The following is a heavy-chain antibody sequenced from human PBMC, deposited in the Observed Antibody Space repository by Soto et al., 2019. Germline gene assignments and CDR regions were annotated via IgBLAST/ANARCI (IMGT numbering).Heavy chain of an antibody. CDR3: ARLYSSSSMFDY. J-gene: IGHJ4*02. CDR2: INPRGGGT. CDR1: GYTFTNHH. Sequence: SVKVSCKASGYTFTNHHMHWVRQVPGGGLEWMGMINPRGGGTNYPQKFQGQVTISADKSISTAYLQWSSLKASDTAMYYCARLYSSSSMFDYWGQGTLVTVSS. V-gene: IGHV1-46*01. D-gene: IGHD6-13*01.